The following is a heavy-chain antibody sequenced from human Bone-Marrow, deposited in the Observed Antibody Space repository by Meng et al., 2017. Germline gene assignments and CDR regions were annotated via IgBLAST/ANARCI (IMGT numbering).Heavy chain of an antibody. CDR1: GGSISSGGYY. CDR3: TRVGVGYCSSTSCYYYGMDV. D-gene: IGHD2-2*01. Sequence: LRLSCTVSGGSISSGGYYWSWIRQHPGKGLEWIGYIYYSGSTYYNPSLKSRVTISVDTSKNQFSLKLSSVTAADTAVYYCTRVGVGYCSSTSCYYYGMDVWGQGTMVTVSS. CDR2: IYYSGST. V-gene: IGHV4-31*03. J-gene: IGHJ6*02.